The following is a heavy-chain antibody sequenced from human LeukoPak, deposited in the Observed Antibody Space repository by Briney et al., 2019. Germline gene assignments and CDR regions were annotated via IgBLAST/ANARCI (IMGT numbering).Heavy chain of an antibody. Sequence: SQTLSLTCAISGDSVSSNSAAWNWIRQSRSRGLECLGRTYYRSKWYNDYAVSVKSRITINPDTSKNQFSLHLNSVTPEDTAVYYCASGSGTYENWGQGTLVTVSS. CDR1: GDSVSSNSAA. V-gene: IGHV6-1*01. CDR3: ASGSGTYEN. D-gene: IGHD3-16*01. CDR2: TYYRSKWYN. J-gene: IGHJ4*02.